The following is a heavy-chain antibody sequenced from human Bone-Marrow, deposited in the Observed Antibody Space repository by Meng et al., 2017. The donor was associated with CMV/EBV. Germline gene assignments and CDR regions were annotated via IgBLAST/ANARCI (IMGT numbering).Heavy chain of an antibody. CDR2: IYSSGFT. J-gene: IGHJ5*02. V-gene: IGHV4-61*01. CDR1: GGSVSSGSYY. Sequence: SETLSLTCTVSGGSVSSGSYYWGWIRQPPGKGLEWIGYIYSSGFTNYNPSLKSRVTISVDTSKNQFSLKLSSVTAADTAVYYCARGLWARFDPWGQGTLVTVPS. D-gene: IGHD2-21*01. CDR3: ARGLWARFDP.